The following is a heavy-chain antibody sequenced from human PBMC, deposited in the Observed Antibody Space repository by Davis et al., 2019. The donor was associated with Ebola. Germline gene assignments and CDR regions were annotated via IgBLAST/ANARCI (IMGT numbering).Heavy chain of an antibody. J-gene: IGHJ3*02. V-gene: IGHV1-3*01. CDR2: INAGSGNT. CDR3: AREHDFWIGYAFDI. Sequence: ASVKVSCKASGFSFTSYAIEWVRQAPGQGLEWMGWINAGSGNTKYSQKFQGRISINRDTSASTAYMELSSLSSEDTAVYYCAREHDFWIGYAFDIWGQGTMVTVSS. D-gene: IGHD3-3*01. CDR1: GFSFTSYA.